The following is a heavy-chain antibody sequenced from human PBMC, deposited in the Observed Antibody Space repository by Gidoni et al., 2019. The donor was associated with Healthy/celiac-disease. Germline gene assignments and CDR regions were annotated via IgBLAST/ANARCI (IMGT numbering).Heavy chain of an antibody. D-gene: IGHD6-13*01. Sequence: EVQLVESGGGLVQPGRSLRLSCAASGFPFDDSALHWVRQAPGKGLEWVSGISWNSGSIGYADSVKGRFTISRDNAKNSLYLQMNSLRAEDTALYYCAKGRWRWASAAGLEDYYFDYWGQGTLVTVSS. J-gene: IGHJ4*02. V-gene: IGHV3-9*01. CDR2: ISWNSGSI. CDR1: GFPFDDSA. CDR3: AKGRWRWASAAGLEDYYFDY.